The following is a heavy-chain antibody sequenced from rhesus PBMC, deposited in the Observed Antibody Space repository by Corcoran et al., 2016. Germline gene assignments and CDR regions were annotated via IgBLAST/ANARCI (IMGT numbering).Heavy chain of an antibody. CDR2: IKSKSKNYET. CDR3: TTALLTGGAFDF. Sequence: EVQLVESGGGLVQPGGSLRLSCAASGFTFSSSAMHWVRQASGKGREWVGSIKSKSKNYETGYDASVNGRFTISRDDSKNTAYLQMNSLKTEDTAVYYCTTALLTGGAFDFWGQGLRVTVSS. J-gene: IGHJ3*01. CDR1: GFTFSSSA. V-gene: IGHV3-118*01. D-gene: IGHD3-3*01.